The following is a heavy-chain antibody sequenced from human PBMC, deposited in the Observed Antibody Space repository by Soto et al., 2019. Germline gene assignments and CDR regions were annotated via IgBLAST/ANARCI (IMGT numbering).Heavy chain of an antibody. J-gene: IGHJ5*02. CDR1: GGSISSGGYS. CDR2: ISHSGST. D-gene: IGHD6-19*01. CDR3: ASGGLLPAS. Sequence: QLQLQGSGSGLVKPSQTLSLTCAVSGGSISSGGYSWGWIRQPPGKGLEWIGYISHSGSTYYNPSPQXRXTXXVARSKNQFFLKLSSVTAADTAVYYCASGGLLPASWGQGTLVTVSS. V-gene: IGHV4-30-2*01.